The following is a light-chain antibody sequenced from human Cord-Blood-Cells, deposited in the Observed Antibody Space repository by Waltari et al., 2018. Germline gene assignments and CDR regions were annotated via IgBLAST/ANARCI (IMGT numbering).Light chain of an antibody. J-gene: IGKJ2*03. CDR2: LGS. CDR1: QSLLHSNGYNY. CDR3: MQALQTPRYS. V-gene: IGKV2-28*01. Sequence: DIVMTQSPLSLPVTPGEPASISCRFSQSLLHSNGYNYLDWYLQKPGQSPQLLIYLGSNRASGVPDRLGGSGSGTDFTLKISRVEAEDVGVYYCMQALQTPRYSFGQGTKLEIK.